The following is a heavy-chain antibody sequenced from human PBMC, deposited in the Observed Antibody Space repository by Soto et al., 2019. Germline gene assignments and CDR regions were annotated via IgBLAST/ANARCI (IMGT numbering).Heavy chain of an antibody. CDR3: AREGYSYGLYYFDY. J-gene: IGHJ4*02. CDR2: IYYSGST. CDR1: GGSISSYY. D-gene: IGHD5-18*01. V-gene: IGHV4-59*01. Sequence: SETLSLTCTVPGGSISSYYWSWIRQPPGKGLEWIGYIYYSGSTNYNPSLKSRVTISVDTSKNQFSLKLSSVTAADTAVYYCAREGYSYGLYYFDYRGKGTLVTVSS.